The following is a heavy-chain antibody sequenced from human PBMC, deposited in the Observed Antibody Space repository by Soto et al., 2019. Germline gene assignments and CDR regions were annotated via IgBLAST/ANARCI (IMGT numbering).Heavy chain of an antibody. CDR1: GYSFTSYW. Sequence: PGESLKISCKGSGYSFTSYWISWVRQMPGKGLEWMGRIDPSDSYTNYSPSFQGHVTISADKSISTAYLQWSSLKASDTAMYYCARRRYYYDSSGYYYFDYCGQGPLVTVSS. D-gene: IGHD3-22*01. CDR2: IDPSDSYT. CDR3: ARRRYYYDSSGYYYFDY. J-gene: IGHJ4*02. V-gene: IGHV5-10-1*01.